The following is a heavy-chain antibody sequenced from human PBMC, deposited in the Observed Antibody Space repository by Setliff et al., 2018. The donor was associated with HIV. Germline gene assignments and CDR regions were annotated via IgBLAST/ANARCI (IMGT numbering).Heavy chain of an antibody. Sequence: SVKVSCKASGGTFSSFGINWIRQAPGQGLEWMGGIIPVFGKVEYAQRFQGRVKITADESTSTAYMEMSSLRSEDMAIYYCARSDSGWPHYQYHHMDVWGKGTTVTVSS. CDR2: IIPVFGKV. V-gene: IGHV1-69*13. CDR1: GGTFSSFG. D-gene: IGHD6-19*01. J-gene: IGHJ6*04. CDR3: ARSDSGWPHYQYHHMDV.